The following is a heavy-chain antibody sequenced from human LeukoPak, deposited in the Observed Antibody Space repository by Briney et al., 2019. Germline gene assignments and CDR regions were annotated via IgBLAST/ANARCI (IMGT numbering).Heavy chain of an antibody. D-gene: IGHD5-12*01. J-gene: IGHJ4*02. Sequence: SETLSLTCAVYGGSFSGYYWSWIRQPPGKGLEWIGYIYYSGSTNYNPSLKSRVTISVDTSKNQFSLKLSSVTAADTAVYYCARGLATSTLVFDYWGQGTLVTVSS. CDR3: ARGLATSTLVFDY. V-gene: IGHV4-59*01. CDR2: IYYSGST. CDR1: GGSFSGYY.